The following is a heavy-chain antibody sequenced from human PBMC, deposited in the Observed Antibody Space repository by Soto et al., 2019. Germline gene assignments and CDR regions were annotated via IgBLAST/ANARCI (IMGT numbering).Heavy chain of an antibody. V-gene: IGHV3-30-3*01. Sequence: QAQLEESGGGVVQPGRSLRLSCAASGFSFRSYEMHWVRQAPGKGPEWVAAILHDGSNKYYADSVKGRFTLSRDNSKNTMYLEMNSLRIEDTAVYYCARDLSQVDPWGQGTLVTVSS. J-gene: IGHJ5*02. CDR1: GFSFRSYE. CDR2: ILHDGSNK. CDR3: ARDLSQVDP.